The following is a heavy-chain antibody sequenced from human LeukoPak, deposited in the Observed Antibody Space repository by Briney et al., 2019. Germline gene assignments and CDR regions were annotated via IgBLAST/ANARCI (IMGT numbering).Heavy chain of an antibody. D-gene: IGHD3-3*01. V-gene: IGHV4-59*01. CDR3: ASEGSYYDFWSGYGTYGMDV. J-gene: IGHJ6*02. CDR2: IYYSGST. CDR1: GGSISSYY. Sequence: SETLSLTCTVSGGSISSYYWSWIRQPPGKGLEWIGYIYYSGSTNYNPSLKSRVTISVDTSKNQFSLKLSSVTAADTAVYYCASEGSYYDFWSGYGTYGMDVWGQGTTVTVSS.